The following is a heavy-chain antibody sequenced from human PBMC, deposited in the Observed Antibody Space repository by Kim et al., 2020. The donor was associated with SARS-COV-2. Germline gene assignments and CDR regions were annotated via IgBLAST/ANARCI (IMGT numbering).Heavy chain of an antibody. CDR3: ARARPYSSSWYGGNWFDP. Sequence: QVRVTITRDTSTSTVYMELSSLRSEDTAVYYCARARPYSSSWYGGNWFDPWGQGTLVTVSS. V-gene: IGHV1-46*01. J-gene: IGHJ5*02. D-gene: IGHD6-13*01.